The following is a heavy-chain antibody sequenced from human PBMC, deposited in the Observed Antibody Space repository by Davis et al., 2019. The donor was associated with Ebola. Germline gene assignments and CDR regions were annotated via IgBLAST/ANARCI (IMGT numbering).Heavy chain of an antibody. Sequence: SVKVSCKASGGTFSSYAISWVRQAPGQGLEWMGGIIPIFGTANYAQKFQGRVTITADESTSTAYMELSSLRSEDTAVYYCATRNNNIVVVPAATYWYFDLWGRGTLVTVSS. CDR1: GGTFSSYA. CDR2: IIPIFGTA. CDR3: ATRNNNIVVVPAATYWYFDL. V-gene: IGHV1-69*13. J-gene: IGHJ2*01. D-gene: IGHD2-2*01.